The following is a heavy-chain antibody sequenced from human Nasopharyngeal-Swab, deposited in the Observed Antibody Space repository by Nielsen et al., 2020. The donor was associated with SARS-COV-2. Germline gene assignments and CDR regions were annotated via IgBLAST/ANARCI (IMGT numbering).Heavy chain of an antibody. D-gene: IGHD6-13*01. V-gene: IGHV4-30-2*05. J-gene: IGHJ3*02. CDR3: ARDGFGQPLEAFDI. Sequence: SETLSLTCAVSGGSISSGGYSWSWIRQPPGKGLEWIGYIYHSGSTYYNPSLKSRVTISVDTSKNQFSLKLSSVTAADTAVYYCARDGFGQPLEAFDIWGQGTMVTVSS. CDR2: IYHSGST. CDR1: GGSISSGGYS.